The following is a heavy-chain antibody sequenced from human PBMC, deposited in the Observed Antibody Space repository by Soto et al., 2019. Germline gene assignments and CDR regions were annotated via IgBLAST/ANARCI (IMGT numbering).Heavy chain of an antibody. Sequence: GVSVKVSCKASGYTFTSYGISWVRQAPGQGLEWMGWISAYNGNTNYAQKLQGRVTMTTDTSTSTAYMELRSLRSDDTAVYYCARVGRRAGYSYGYRYYYYGMDVWGQGNPGHRLL. CDR3: ARVGRRAGYSYGYRYYYYGMDV. J-gene: IGHJ6*02. D-gene: IGHD5-18*01. V-gene: IGHV1-18*01. CDR2: ISAYNGNT. CDR1: GYTFTSYG.